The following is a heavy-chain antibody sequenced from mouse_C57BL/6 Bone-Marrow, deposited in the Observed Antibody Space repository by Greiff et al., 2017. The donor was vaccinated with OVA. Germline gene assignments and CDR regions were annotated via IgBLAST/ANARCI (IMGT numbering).Heavy chain of an antibody. CDR2: IHPSDSDT. J-gene: IGHJ3*01. D-gene: IGHD1-1*01. CDR1: GYTFTSYW. CDR3: AIRSPYGSSYAWFAY. V-gene: IGHV1-74*01. Sequence: QVQLKQPGAELVKPGASVKVSCKASGYTFTSYWMHWVKQRPGQGLEWIGRIHPSDSDTNYNQKFKGKATLTVDKSSSTAYMQLSSLTSEDSAVYYCAIRSPYGSSYAWFAYWGQGTLVTVSA.